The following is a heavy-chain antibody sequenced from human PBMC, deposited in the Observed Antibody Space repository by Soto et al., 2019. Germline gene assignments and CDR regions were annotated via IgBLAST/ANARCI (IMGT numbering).Heavy chain of an antibody. D-gene: IGHD2-21*01. CDR2: IIPIQGKA. Sequence: QVQLVQSGAELKKPGSSVKVSCEASGGSFISYSFTWVRQAPGQGLEWMGRIIPIQGKANDALKFQDRVTITADRSTRTAEMELRSLRPEDTAVYYCAKSLLFVDHAYMDVWGKGTTVTVSS. V-gene: IGHV1-69*02. J-gene: IGHJ6*03. CDR3: AKSLLFVDHAYMDV. CDR1: GGSFISYS.